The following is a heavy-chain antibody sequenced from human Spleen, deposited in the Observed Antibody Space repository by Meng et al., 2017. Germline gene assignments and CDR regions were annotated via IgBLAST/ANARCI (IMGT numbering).Heavy chain of an antibody. J-gene: IGHJ3*02. D-gene: IGHD5-18*01. CDR3: ARDISRIQPTTAAFDI. CDR2: ISGSDGST. Sequence: GESLKISCAASGFTFSSYAMTWVRQAPGKGLEWVSIISGSDGSTYYADSVKCRFTISRDNSKNTLYLQMNSLRAEDTAVYYCARDISRIQPTTAAFDIWGQGTMVTVSS. V-gene: IGHV3-23*01. CDR1: GFTFSSYA.